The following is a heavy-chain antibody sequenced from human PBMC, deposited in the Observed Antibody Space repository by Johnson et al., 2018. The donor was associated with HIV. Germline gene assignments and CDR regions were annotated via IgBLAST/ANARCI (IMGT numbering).Heavy chain of an antibody. V-gene: IGHV3-30-3*01. CDR1: GFSFSSYA. CDR2: VSYETTNK. CDR3: ARELRGPDAFDI. Sequence: QVQLVESGGGVVQPGRSLRLSCAASGFSFSSYALHWVRQAPGKGLEWVAAVSYETTNKHYADSVKCRFTISRDNSKSTLILQMNGLREEDTAIYYCARELRGPDAFDIWGQGTMVTVSS. J-gene: IGHJ3*02.